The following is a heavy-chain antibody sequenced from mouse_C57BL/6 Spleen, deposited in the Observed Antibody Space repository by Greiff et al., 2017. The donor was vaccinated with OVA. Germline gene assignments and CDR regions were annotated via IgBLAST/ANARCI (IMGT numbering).Heavy chain of an antibody. CDR1: GNTFTSYW. V-gene: IGHV1-64*01. CDR3: ARAGTSCDY. D-gene: IGHD1-1*01. CDR2: IHPTSGST. J-gene: IGHJ2*01. Sequence: QVQLQQPGAELVKPGASVKLSCKASGNTFTSYWMQWVKERPGQGLEWIGMIHPTSGSTNYNEKIKTKAKLTEDRSSSTAYMQHSSLTSEDSAVYNCARAGTSCDYWGQGTTLTVTS.